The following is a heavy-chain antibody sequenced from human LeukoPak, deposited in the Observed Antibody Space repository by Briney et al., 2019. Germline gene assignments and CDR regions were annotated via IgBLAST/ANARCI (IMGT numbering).Heavy chain of an antibody. V-gene: IGHV4-34*01. CDR3: AXXXXXVSAIPRYYGMDV. D-gene: IGHD1-20*01. CDR1: GGSFSGYY. CDR2: INHSGST. J-gene: IGHJ6*02. Sequence: SETLSLTCAVYGGSFSGYYWSWIRQPPGKGLEWIGEINHSGSTNYNPSLKGRVTISVDTSKNQFSLKLSSVTAADPAVYYCAXXXXXVSAIPRYYGMDVWGQGTTVTVSS.